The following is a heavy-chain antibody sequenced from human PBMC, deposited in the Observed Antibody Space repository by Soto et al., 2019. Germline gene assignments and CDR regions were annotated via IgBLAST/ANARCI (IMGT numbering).Heavy chain of an antibody. CDR1: GYTFTGYY. CDR2: INPNSGGT. D-gene: IGHD3-10*01. CDR3: ARVGGITMVRGVPDY. Sequence: QVQLVQSGAEVKKPGASVKVSCKASGYTFTGYYMHWVRQAPGQGLEWMGWINPNSGGTNYAQKFQGWVTMTRDTSISTAYMELSRVRSDDTAVYYCARVGGITMVRGVPDYWGQGTLVTVSS. J-gene: IGHJ4*02. V-gene: IGHV1-2*04.